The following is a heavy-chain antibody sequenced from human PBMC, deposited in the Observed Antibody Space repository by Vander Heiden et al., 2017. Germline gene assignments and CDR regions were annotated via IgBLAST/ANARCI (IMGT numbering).Heavy chain of an antibody. V-gene: IGHV1-18*04. CDR1: GYTFTSYG. D-gene: IGHD2-2*01. CDR3: ARWYCSSSSCYSYYYGMDV. CDR2: ISPYNSNT. Sequence: QVQLVQSGAEVKKPGASVKVSCKASGYTFTSYGITWVRQAPGQGPEWMGWISPYNSNTKYAQKLQDRVTMTTDTSTSTAYMELRSLRSDDTAVYYCARWYCSSSSCYSYYYGMDVWGQGTTVTVSS. J-gene: IGHJ6*02.